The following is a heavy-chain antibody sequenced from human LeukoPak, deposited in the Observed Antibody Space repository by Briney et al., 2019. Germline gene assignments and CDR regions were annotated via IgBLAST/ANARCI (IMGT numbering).Heavy chain of an antibody. CDR2: IYYSGST. V-gene: IGHV4-59*01. CDR3: ARVVATITLSFDP. CDR1: GGSISSYY. J-gene: IGHJ5*02. Sequence: SETLSLTCTVSGGSISSYYWSWIRQPPGKGLEWIGYIYYSGSTNYNPSLKSRVTISVDTSKNQFSLKLSSVTAADTAVYYCARVVATITLSFDPWGQGTLVTVSS. D-gene: IGHD5-12*01.